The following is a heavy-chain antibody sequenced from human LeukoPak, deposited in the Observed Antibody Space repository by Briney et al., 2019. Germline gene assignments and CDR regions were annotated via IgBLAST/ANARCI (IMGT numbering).Heavy chain of an antibody. Sequence: GRSLRLSCAASGFTFDDYAMHWVRQAPGKGLEWVSGISWNSGSIGYADSVKGRFTISRDNAKNTLYLQMNSLRAEDTAVYYCARVEKKLIVGTTNHWFDPWGQGTLVTVSS. D-gene: IGHD1-26*01. CDR2: ISWNSGSI. J-gene: IGHJ5*02. V-gene: IGHV3-9*01. CDR1: GFTFDDYA. CDR3: ARVEKKLIVGTTNHWFDP.